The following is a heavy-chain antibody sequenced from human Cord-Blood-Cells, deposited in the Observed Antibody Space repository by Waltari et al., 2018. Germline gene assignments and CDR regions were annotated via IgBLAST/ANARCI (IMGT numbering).Heavy chain of an antibody. CDR1: GFTFSSYA. V-gene: IGHV3-30-3*01. J-gene: IGHJ3*02. Sequence: QVQLVESGGGVVQPGRSLRLSCAASGFTFSSYAMHWVRQAPGKGLGWVAVISYNGSNKYYADSVKGRFTISRDNSKNTLYLQMNSLRAEDTAVYYCASAGDAFDIWGQGTMVTVSS. D-gene: IGHD6-13*01. CDR3: ASAGDAFDI. CDR2: ISYNGSNK.